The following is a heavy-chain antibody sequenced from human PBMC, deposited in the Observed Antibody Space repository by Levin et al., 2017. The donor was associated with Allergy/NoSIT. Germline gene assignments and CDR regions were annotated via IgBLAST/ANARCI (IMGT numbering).Heavy chain of an antibody. J-gene: IGHJ4*02. D-gene: IGHD3-3*01. V-gene: IGHV3-23*01. CDR1: GFSFSTYA. Sequence: LSLTCAASGFSFSTYAMTWVRQAPGKGLEWVSSISSSGGNMYYADSVKGRFTISRDNSKNTLYLQMNSLRAEDTAIYYCAKDRGRFLEWLSPDYWGQGTVVTVSS. CDR3: AKDRGRFLEWLSPDY. CDR2: ISSSGGNM.